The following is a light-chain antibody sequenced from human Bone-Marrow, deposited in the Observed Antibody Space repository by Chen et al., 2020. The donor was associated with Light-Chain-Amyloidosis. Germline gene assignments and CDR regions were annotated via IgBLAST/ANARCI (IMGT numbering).Light chain of an antibody. Sequence: SYVLTQSSSVSVAPGQTDTIACGGNNIGSTSVHRYQQTPGQAPLLVVYDDSDRPSGIPERLSGSNSGNTATLTISRVEAGDEADYYCQVWDRSSDRPVFGGGTKLTVL. CDR3: QVWDRSSDRPV. J-gene: IGLJ3*02. CDR2: DDS. V-gene: IGLV3-21*02. CDR1: NIGSTS.